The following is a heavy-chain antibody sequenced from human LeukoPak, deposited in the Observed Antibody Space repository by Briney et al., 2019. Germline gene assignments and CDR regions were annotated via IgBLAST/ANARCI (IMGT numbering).Heavy chain of an antibody. CDR2: INSRSSTI. CDR1: GFTFSSYS. Sequence: GGSLRLSCAASGFTFSSYSMNWVRQAPGKGLEWLSYINSRSSTIYYADSVKGRFTISRDNAKNSLYLQMNSLRVEDSAVYYCARNWSSWSADYWGQGTLVTVSS. J-gene: IGHJ4*02. V-gene: IGHV3-48*01. D-gene: IGHD6-13*01. CDR3: ARNWSSWSADY.